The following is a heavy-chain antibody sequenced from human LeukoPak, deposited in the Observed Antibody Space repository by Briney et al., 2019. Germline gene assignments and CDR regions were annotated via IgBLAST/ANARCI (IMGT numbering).Heavy chain of an antibody. D-gene: IGHD2-15*01. V-gene: IGHV4-31*03. Sequence: PSETLSLTCTVSGGSISSGGYYWSWVRQHPGKGLEGIGYIYYSGSTYYNPSRKSRFTLSVDTSKNQFSLKLSSVTAADTAVYYCARDYSYAGWFDPWGQGTLVTVSS. CDR3: ARDYSYAGWFDP. CDR1: GGSISSGGYY. J-gene: IGHJ5*02. CDR2: IYYSGST.